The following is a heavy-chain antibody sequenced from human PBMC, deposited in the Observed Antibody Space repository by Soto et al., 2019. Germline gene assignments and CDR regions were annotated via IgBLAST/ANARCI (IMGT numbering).Heavy chain of an antibody. V-gene: IGHV4-39*01. J-gene: IGHJ3*01. CDR1: GDSITTSGHL. Sequence: QVQLQESGPGLLKPSNTLSLTCTVSGDSITTSGHLWGWIRQPPGKGLEWIGTISYSGTTIYNPSLKLRTTISEASSKNQVCLILVAVTAADTAMYYGARPDHGAFTIEGFHGWGEGTMVTVSS. CDR2: ISYSGTT. CDR3: ARPDHGAFTIEGFHG. D-gene: IGHD2-2*01.